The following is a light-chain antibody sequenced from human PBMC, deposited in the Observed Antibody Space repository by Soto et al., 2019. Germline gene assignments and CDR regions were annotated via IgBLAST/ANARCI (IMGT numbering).Light chain of an antibody. CDR1: QSVYSS. CDR2: GAS. Sequence: ETVMTQSPATLSVSPGERATLSCRASQSVYSSLAWYQQKHGQAPRLLIYGASTRATGIPARFSGSGSGTEFTLTISRLQSEDFAVYYCQQYNNWPSITFGQGTRLEIK. V-gene: IGKV3-15*01. CDR3: QQYNNWPSIT. J-gene: IGKJ5*01.